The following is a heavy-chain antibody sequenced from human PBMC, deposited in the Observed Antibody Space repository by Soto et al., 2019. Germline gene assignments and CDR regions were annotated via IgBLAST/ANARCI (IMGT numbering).Heavy chain of an antibody. V-gene: IGHV4-4*02. CDR3: AREGGGNVKGMDV. CDR2: VYHSGST. D-gene: IGHD3-16*01. Sequence: QVQLQESGPGLVKPSGTLSLTCAVSGGSISSSNWWSWVRQPPGKGLEWIGEVYHSGSTNYNPSLKRRVTISVDNSKNQFSLKLSSVTAADTAVYYCAREGGGNVKGMDVWGQGTTVTVSS. CDR1: GGSISSSNW. J-gene: IGHJ6*02.